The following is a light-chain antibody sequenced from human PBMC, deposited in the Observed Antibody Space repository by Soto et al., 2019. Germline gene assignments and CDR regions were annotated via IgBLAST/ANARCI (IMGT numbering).Light chain of an antibody. J-gene: IGKJ2*01. Sequence: EIVLTQSPGTLSLSPGERATLSCRASRSLSSSYVVWYQQKPGQAPRLLIYAASRRATGIPYRFSGSGSATEYTLTISRVEPEDFAVYYCQQQGTVGQGTKLEIK. CDR3: QQQGT. CDR2: AAS. CDR1: RSLSSSY. V-gene: IGKV3-20*01.